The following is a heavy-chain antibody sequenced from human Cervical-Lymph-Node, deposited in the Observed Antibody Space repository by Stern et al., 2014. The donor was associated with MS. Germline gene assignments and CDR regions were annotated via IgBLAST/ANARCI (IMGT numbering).Heavy chain of an antibody. CDR1: GFKFSIYW. Sequence: EVQLVQSGAALIRPGESLKISCKGSGFKFSIYWIAWVRQMPGKGLEWMGIIYPGDSETRYSPSFQGQVTMSADKSTSTAYLQWSSLNASDTAMYFCARQTTAWASDVWGQGTLVTVSS. J-gene: IGHJ4*02. V-gene: IGHV5-51*01. CDR2: IYPGDSET. D-gene: IGHD1-14*01. CDR3: ARQTTAWASDV.